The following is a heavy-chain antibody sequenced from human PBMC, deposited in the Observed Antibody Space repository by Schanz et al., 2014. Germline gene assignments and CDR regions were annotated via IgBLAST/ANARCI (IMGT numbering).Heavy chain of an antibody. CDR1: GFTFTGYV. J-gene: IGHJ4*02. V-gene: IGHV3-23*01. Sequence: DVQLLESGGGLVQPGESLRLSCAASGFTFTGYVMTWVRQAPGKGLEWVSGLSASGGHTYYADSVKGRFTISRDNARNTLYLQMNSLRAEDTAVYYCTRDTDYHFDYWGQGTLVTVSS. D-gene: IGHD4-17*01. CDR2: LSASGGHT. CDR3: TRDTDYHFDY.